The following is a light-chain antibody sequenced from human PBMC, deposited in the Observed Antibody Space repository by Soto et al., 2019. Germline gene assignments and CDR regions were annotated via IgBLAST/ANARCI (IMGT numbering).Light chain of an antibody. CDR3: QQYDSHPLT. CDR2: EAF. J-gene: IGKJ4*01. V-gene: IGKV1-5*03. Sequence: DILMTQSPSALSASVGDRVTITCRASQNISNWLAWYQRKPGKAPKLLIYEAFSLESGVPSRFSGSRSGTEFTLFISSLQPADFATFYCQQYDSHPLTFGGGTEVQIK. CDR1: QNISNW.